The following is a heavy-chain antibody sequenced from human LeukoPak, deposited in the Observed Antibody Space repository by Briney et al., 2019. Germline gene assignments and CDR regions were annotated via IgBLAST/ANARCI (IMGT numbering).Heavy chain of an antibody. CDR1: GFTFRSFV. CDR3: AKSTAGCSGRTCYSALES. J-gene: IGHJ4*02. V-gene: IGHV3-23*01. CDR2: LNTDGAWT. D-gene: IGHD2-15*01. Sequence: GGSLRLSCAASGFTFRSFVMSWVRLAPGMGPEWVSGLNTDGAWTYYADSVKGRFTISRDNSENTLYLQMNSLRVEDTAVYYCAKSTAGCSGRTCYSALESWGQGTLVTVSS.